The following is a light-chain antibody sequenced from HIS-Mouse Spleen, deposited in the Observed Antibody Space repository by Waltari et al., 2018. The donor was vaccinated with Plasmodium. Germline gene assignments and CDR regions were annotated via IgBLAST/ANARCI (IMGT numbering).Light chain of an antibody. CDR2: GAA. J-gene: IGKJ2*01. Sequence: EIVMTQSPATLSVSPGERATLSCRASHRVSSNLAWYQQKPGQAPRLLIYGAATRATGIPARVSGSGSGTEFTLTISSMQSEDFAVYYCQQYNNWPPYTFGQGTKLEIK. CDR3: QQYNNWPPYT. V-gene: IGKV3-15*01. CDR1: HRVSSN.